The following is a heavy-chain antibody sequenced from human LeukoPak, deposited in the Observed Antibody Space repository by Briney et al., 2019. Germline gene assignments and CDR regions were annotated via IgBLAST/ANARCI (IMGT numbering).Heavy chain of an antibody. Sequence: SETLSLTCAVYGGSLSGYYWNWIRQPPGKGLEWIGEINDSGRIYYNPSLQSRVTISLDTSKNQFSLKLSSVTAADTAVYYCAREPTQPLRFGEFHPFDNWGQGTLVTVSS. CDR3: AREPTQPLRFGEFHPFDN. CDR2: INDSGRI. J-gene: IGHJ4*02. V-gene: IGHV4-34*09. D-gene: IGHD3-10*01. CDR1: GGSLSGYY.